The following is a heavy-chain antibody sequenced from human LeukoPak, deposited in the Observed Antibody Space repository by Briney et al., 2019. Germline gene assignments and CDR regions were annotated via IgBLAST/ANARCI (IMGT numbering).Heavy chain of an antibody. CDR1: GYTFTSYG. V-gene: IGHV1-18*04. Sequence: GASVKVSCKASGYTFTSYGISWVRQAPGQGLEWMGWISAYNGNTNYAQKLQGRVTMTQDTSTSTAYMELRSLRPDDTAVYYCVRDLGVDTTMIFFDYWGQGTLVTVSS. J-gene: IGHJ4*02. CDR3: VRDLGVDTTMIFFDY. D-gene: IGHD5-18*01. CDR2: ISAYNGNT.